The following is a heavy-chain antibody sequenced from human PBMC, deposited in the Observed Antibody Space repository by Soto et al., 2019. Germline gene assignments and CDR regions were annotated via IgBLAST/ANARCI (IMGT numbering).Heavy chain of an antibody. CDR2: ISAYNGNT. J-gene: IGHJ3*02. V-gene: IGHV1-18*04. D-gene: IGHD5-18*01. Sequence: GASVKVSCKASGYTFTSYGISWVRQAPGQGLEWMGWISAYNGNTNYAQKLQGRVTMTTDTSTSTAYMELRSLRSDDTAVYYCAIWWTYSYGNDDFDISGQATMVTRSS. CDR1: GYTFTSYG. CDR3: AIWWTYSYGNDDFDI.